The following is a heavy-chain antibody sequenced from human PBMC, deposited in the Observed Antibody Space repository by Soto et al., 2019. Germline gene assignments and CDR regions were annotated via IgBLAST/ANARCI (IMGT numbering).Heavy chain of an antibody. D-gene: IGHD4-17*01. V-gene: IGHV3-48*02. CDR1: GFTFSSYS. J-gene: IGHJ6*02. CDR2: ISSSSSTI. Sequence: GGSLRLSCAASGFTFSSYSMNWVRQAPGKGLEWVSYISSSSSTIYYADSVMGRFTISRDNAKNSLYLQMNSLRDEDTAVYYCARVEGEAEYGDFLYYYYGMDVWGQGTTVTVSS. CDR3: ARVEGEAEYGDFLYYYYGMDV.